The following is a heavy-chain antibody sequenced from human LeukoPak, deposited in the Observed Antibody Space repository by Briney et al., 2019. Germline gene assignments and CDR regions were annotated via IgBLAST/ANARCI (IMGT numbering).Heavy chain of an antibody. CDR1: GYSISSGYY. V-gene: IGHV4-38-2*01. Sequence: SETLSLTCAVSGYSISSGYYWGWIRQPPGKGLEWIGSIYHSGSTYYNPSLKSRVTISVDTSKSQFSLKLSSVTAADTAVYYCASSYCSGGSCYSGDAFDIWGQGTVVTVSS. CDR3: ASSYCSGGSCYSGDAFDI. J-gene: IGHJ3*02. CDR2: IYHSGST. D-gene: IGHD2-15*01.